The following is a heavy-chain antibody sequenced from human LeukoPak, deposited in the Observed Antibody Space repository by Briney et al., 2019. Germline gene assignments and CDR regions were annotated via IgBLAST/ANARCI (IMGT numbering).Heavy chain of an antibody. J-gene: IGHJ3*02. Sequence: GGSLRLSCAASGFTVSSNYMSWVRQAPGKGLEWVSVIYSGGSTYYADSVKGRFTISRDNSKNTLYLQMNSLRAEDTAVYYYARDGASIDAFDIWGQGTMVTVSS. D-gene: IGHD2-2*01. CDR3: ARDGASIDAFDI. CDR2: IYSGGST. V-gene: IGHV3-53*01. CDR1: GFTVSSNY.